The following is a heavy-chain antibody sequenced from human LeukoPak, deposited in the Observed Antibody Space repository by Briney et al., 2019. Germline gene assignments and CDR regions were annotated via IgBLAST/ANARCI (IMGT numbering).Heavy chain of an antibody. Sequence: SETLSLTCTFYGGSFSSYYWSWVRQPPGKGLEWIGEINHSGCTTYNPSLRSRVTISVDTSKKHFSLKLTSVTAADTAVYFCAQTLEVSTITVHYWGQGTLVTVSS. CDR3: AQTLEVSTITVHY. D-gene: IGHD2-8*02. CDR2: INHSGCT. V-gene: IGHV4-34*01. J-gene: IGHJ4*02. CDR1: GGSFSSYY.